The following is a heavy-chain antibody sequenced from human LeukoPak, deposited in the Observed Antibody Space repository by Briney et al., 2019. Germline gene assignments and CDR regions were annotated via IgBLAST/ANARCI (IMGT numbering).Heavy chain of an antibody. Sequence: ASVKVSCKASGYTFTGYYMHWVRQAPGQGLEWMGWINPNSGGTNYAQKFQGRVTMTRDTSISTAYMELSRLRSDDTAVYYCARDDSPTYYDYVWGSYQADYWGQGTLGTVSS. J-gene: IGHJ4*02. CDR1: GYTFTGYY. CDR2: INPNSGGT. CDR3: ARDDSPTYYDYVWGSYQADY. D-gene: IGHD3-16*02. V-gene: IGHV1-2*02.